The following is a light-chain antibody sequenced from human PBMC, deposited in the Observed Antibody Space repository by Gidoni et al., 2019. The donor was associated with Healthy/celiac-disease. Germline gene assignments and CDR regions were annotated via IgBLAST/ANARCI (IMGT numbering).Light chain of an antibody. Sequence: QSALTQPASASGSPGQSITISCTGTSSYVGGYIYVYWYQQHPGKAPKLIIYDVSNRPSGVSNRFSGSKSGNTASLTISGLQAEDEADYYCSSYTSSSTLVFGGGTKLTVL. CDR3: SSYTSSSTLV. J-gene: IGLJ2*01. CDR2: DVS. CDR1: SSYVGGYIY. V-gene: IGLV2-14*01.